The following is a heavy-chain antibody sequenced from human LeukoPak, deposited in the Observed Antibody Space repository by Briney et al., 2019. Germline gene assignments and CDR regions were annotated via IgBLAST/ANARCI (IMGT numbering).Heavy chain of an antibody. V-gene: IGHV1-2*02. CDR1: GYTFATYF. CDR3: ARPTYCGSNCYLNFDY. CDR2: IKPNSGVT. Sequence: GASVKVSCKTSGYTFATYFIHWVRQAPGQGLEWMGYIKPNSGVTNYAQKFRGRVTMTWDMSISTAYIELSGLTSDDTAIYYCARPTYCGSNCYLNFDYWGQGTLVTVSS. J-gene: IGHJ4*02. D-gene: IGHD2-21*02.